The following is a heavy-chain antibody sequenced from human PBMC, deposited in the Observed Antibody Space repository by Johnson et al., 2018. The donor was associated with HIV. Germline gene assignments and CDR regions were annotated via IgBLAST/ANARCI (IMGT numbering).Heavy chain of an antibody. J-gene: IGHJ3*02. CDR2: IRSKANSYAT. D-gene: IGHD6-19*01. CDR3: TSGKSWLAVDAFDI. Sequence: VQPGGSLKLSCAASGFTFSGSAMHWVRQASGKVLEWVGRIRSKANSYATAYAASVKGRFTISRDDSKNTAYLQMNSLKTEDTAVYYCTSGKSWLAVDAFDIWGQGTIVTVSS. V-gene: IGHV3-73*01. CDR1: GFTFSGSA.